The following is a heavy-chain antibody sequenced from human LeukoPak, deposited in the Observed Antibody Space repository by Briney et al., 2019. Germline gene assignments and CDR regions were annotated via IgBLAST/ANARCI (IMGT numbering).Heavy chain of an antibody. D-gene: IGHD1-14*01. J-gene: IGHJ6*03. CDR3: TRQPNVNYYYYYMDV. CDR1: GGTFSSYA. V-gene: IGHV1-69*06. CDR2: IIPIFGTA. Sequence: ASVKVSCKASGGTFSSYAISWVRQAPGQGLEWMGGIIPIFGTANYAQKFQGRVTITADKSTSTAYMELSSLRSEDTAVYYCTRQPNVNYYYYYMDVWGKGTTVTISS.